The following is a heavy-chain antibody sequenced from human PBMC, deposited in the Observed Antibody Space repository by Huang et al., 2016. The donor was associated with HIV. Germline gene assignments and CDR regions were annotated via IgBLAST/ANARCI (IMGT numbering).Heavy chain of an antibody. CDR1: TVTFSAYW. CDR2: IRKDGSEK. CDR3: ATKADAMDV. Sequence: LVESGGGLVRPGGSLRLSCAGSTVTFSAYWMTWVRQLPGTVLEWVASIRKDGSEKQYVDSVEGRFNISRDNGKKLLFLEMRSLGVDDTAVYFCATKADAMDVWGQGTTVIVSS. V-gene: IGHV3-7*01. D-gene: IGHD2-8*01. J-gene: IGHJ6*02.